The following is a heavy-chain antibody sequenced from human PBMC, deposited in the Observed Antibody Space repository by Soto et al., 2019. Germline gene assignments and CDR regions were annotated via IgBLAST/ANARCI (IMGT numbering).Heavy chain of an antibody. V-gene: IGHV3-30*04. CDR1: GFSFSSYA. D-gene: IGHD4-17*01. CDR3: ARGRSTTVLPPGSLYFDY. CDR2: ISFDGSKT. J-gene: IGHJ4*02. Sequence: QVQLVESGGGVVQPGRSLRLSCAASGFSFSSYAMHWVRQAPGKGLEWVAVISFDGSKTYYADSVKGRFTFSRDNPKNTLFLQINSLRAEDTAVYFCARGRSTTVLPPGSLYFDYSGQGTLVIVSS.